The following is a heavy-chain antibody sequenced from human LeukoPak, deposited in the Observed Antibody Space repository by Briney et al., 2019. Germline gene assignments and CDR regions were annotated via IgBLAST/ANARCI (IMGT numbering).Heavy chain of an antibody. D-gene: IGHD3-22*01. Sequence: GGSLRLSCAASGFTFSNYNMHWVRQAPGKGLVWVSRINSDGSSTSYADSVKGRFTISRDNAKNTLYLQMNSLRAEDTAAYYCARDLGYYDSSGYYYTSRAFDIWGQGTMVTVSS. J-gene: IGHJ3*02. CDR1: GFTFSNYN. CDR3: ARDLGYYDSSGYYYTSRAFDI. CDR2: INSDGSST. V-gene: IGHV3-74*01.